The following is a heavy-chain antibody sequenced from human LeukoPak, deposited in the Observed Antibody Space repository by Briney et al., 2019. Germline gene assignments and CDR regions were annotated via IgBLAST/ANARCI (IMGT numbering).Heavy chain of an antibody. CDR2: IYPGDSDT. CDR3: ARQYCDFWSGYFTPSWFDP. D-gene: IGHD3-3*01. CDR1: GYSFTSYW. J-gene: IGHJ5*02. V-gene: IGHV5-51*01. Sequence: GESLKISCKGSGYSFTSYWIGWVRQMPGKGLEWMGIIYPGDSDTRYSPSFQGQVTISADKSISTAYLQWSSLKASDTAMYYCARQYCDFWSGYFTPSWFDPWGQGTLVTVSS.